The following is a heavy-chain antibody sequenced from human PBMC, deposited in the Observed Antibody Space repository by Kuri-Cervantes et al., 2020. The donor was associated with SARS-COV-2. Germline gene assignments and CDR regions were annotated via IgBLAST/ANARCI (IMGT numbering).Heavy chain of an antibody. D-gene: IGHD6-13*01. CDR1: GFTVSSNY. CDR2: IYGGGST. J-gene: IGHJ4*02. V-gene: IGHV3-53*01. Sequence: GGSLRLSCAASGFTVSSNYMSWVRQAPGKGLEWVSIIYGGGSTYYADSVKGRFTISRDNSKNTLYLQMNSLRAEDMAVYYCARGYEARYSSSWYLDYWGQGTLVTVSS. CDR3: ARGYEARYSSSWYLDY.